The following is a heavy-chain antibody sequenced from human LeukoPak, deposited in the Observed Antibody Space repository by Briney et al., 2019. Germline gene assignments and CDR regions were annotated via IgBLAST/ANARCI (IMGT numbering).Heavy chain of an antibody. D-gene: IGHD1-26*01. J-gene: IGHJ4*02. CDR2: IYYSGST. CDR3: ATEGGRYNVDY. Sequence: ASETLSLTCTVSGGSISSSSYYWGWIRQPPGKGLEWIGSIYYSGSTYYNPSLKSRVTISVDTSKNQFSLKLRSVTAADTAVYYCATEGGRYNVDYWGQGTLVTVSS. CDR1: GGSISSSSYY. V-gene: IGHV4-39*07.